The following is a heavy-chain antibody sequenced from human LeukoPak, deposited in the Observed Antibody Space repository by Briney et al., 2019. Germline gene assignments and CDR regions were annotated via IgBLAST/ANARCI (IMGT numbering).Heavy chain of an antibody. Sequence: SGPTLVNPTQTLTLTCTFSGFSLSISGGGVGWIRQPPGKALEWLALIYWDDDKRYSPSLKSRLTITKDTSKNQVVLTMTNMDPVDTATYYCAHRNDLNIAVARTYFDYWGQGTLVTVSS. CDR3: AHRNDLNIAVARTYFDY. D-gene: IGHD6-19*01. J-gene: IGHJ4*02. CDR1: GFSLSISGGG. CDR2: IYWDDDK. V-gene: IGHV2-5*02.